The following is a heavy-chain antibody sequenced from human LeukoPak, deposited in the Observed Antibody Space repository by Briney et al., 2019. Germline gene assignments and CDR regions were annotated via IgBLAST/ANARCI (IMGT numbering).Heavy chain of an antibody. D-gene: IGHD6-19*01. J-gene: IGHJ5*02. Sequence: SETLSLTCAVYGGSFSGYYWSWIRQPPGKGLEWIGEINHSGSTNYNPSLKSRVTILLHTSKNQFSLKLSSVTAADTAVYYCAVGGSSASGNWFDPWGQGTLVTVSS. CDR3: AVGGSSASGNWFDP. CDR2: INHSGST. CDR1: GGSFSGYY. V-gene: IGHV4-34*01.